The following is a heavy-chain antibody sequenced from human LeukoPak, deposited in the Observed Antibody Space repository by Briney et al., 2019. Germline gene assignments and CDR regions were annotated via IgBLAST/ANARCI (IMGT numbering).Heavy chain of an antibody. Sequence: SVKVSCKASGYTFTSYGISWVRQAPGQGLEWMGRIIPILGIANYAQKFQGRVTITADKSTSTAYMELSSLRSEDTAVYYCARDAPGYYGSGSYYYFDYWGQGTLVTVSS. CDR2: IIPILGIA. CDR3: ARDAPGYYGSGSYYYFDY. CDR1: GYTFTSYG. J-gene: IGHJ4*02. D-gene: IGHD3-10*01. V-gene: IGHV1-69*04.